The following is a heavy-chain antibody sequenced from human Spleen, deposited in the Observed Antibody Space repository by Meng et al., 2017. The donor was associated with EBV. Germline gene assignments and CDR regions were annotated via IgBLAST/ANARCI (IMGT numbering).Heavy chain of an antibody. CDR2: IKPNSGGT. Sequence: HEQLVQCGAEVKKPGATVKVSCKASGYIFTAYYIHWVRQAPGQGLEWMGRIKPNSGGTDYAQKFQGRVTMTRDMSIRTVYMELSRLSSDDTAVYYCARGNGYYDSSGYSAWFDPWGQGTLVTVSS. J-gene: IGHJ5*02. V-gene: IGHV1-2*06. CDR1: GYIFTAYY. D-gene: IGHD3-22*01. CDR3: ARGNGYYDSSGYSAWFDP.